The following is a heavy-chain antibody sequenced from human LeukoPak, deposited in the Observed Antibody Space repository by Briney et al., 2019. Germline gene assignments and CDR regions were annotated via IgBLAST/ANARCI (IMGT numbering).Heavy chain of an antibody. J-gene: IGHJ4*02. CDR1: GFTFSSYS. V-gene: IGHV3-21*01. D-gene: IGHD5-12*01. Sequence: GGSLRLSCAASGFTFSSYSMNWVRQAPGKGLEWVSSISSSSSYIYYADSVKGRFTISRDNAKNSLYLQRNSLRAEDTAVYYCARDYEVATRTHFDYWGQGTLVTVSS. CDR2: ISSSSSYI. CDR3: ARDYEVATRTHFDY.